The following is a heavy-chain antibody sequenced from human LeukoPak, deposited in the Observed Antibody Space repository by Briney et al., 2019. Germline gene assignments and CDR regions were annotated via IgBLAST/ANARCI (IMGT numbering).Heavy chain of an antibody. J-gene: IGHJ4*02. D-gene: IGHD3-22*01. CDR1: GYTFTSYD. CDR2: MNPNSGNT. CDR3: ARPGPPYDSSGYGYFDY. Sequence: ASVKVSCKASGYTFTSYDINWVRQAPGQGLEWMGWMNPNSGNTGYAQKFQGRVTMTRNTSISTAYMELSSLRSEDTAVYYCARPGPPYDSSGYGYFDYRGQGTLVTVSS. V-gene: IGHV1-8*01.